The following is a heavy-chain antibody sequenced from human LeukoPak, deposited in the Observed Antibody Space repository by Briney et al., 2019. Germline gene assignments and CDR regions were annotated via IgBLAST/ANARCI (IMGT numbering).Heavy chain of an antibody. CDR1: GFTVSSNY. CDR2: IYSGSST. J-gene: IGHJ4*02. D-gene: IGHD3-22*01. V-gene: IGHV3-53*05. CDR3: VKDNDSSGYFPED. Sequence: GSLRLSCAASGFTVSSNYMSWVRQAPGKGLEWVSVIYSGSSTYYADSVKGRFTISRDNAKNSLYLQMNSLRAEDTALYYCVKDNDSSGYFPEDWGQGTLVTVSS.